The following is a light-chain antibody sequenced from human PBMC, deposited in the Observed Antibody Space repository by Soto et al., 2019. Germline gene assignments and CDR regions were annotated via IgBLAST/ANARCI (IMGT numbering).Light chain of an antibody. CDR3: PKSHSDSSLT. V-gene: IGKV1-27*01. CDR1: QGISNF. CDR2: AAS. Sequence: DIQMTQSPSSLSASVGDRVTITCRASQGISNFLAWYQQKPGKVPKLLIYAASTLQSGVPSRFSGSGSGTDFTLTISSLHPQAVAIYYCPKSHSDSSLTFGGGTNVEIK. J-gene: IGKJ4*01.